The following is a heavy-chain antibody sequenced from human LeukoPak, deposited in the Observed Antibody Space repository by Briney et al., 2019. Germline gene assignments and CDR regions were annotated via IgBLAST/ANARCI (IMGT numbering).Heavy chain of an antibody. J-gene: IGHJ4*02. Sequence: GASVKVSCKASGFTFTRSAVQWARQARGQRLEWIGWIVVGSGNTNYAQEFQERVTITRDMSTSTAYMELSSLRSEDTAVYYCAVYCGGDCYHDYWGQGTLVTVSS. CDR2: IVVGSGNT. D-gene: IGHD2-21*02. CDR1: GFTFTRSA. CDR3: AVYCGGDCYHDY. V-gene: IGHV1-58*01.